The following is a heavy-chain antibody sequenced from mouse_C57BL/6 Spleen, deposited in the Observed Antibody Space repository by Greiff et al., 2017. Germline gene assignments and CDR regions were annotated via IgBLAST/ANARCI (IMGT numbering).Heavy chain of an antibody. D-gene: IGHD2-3*01. CDR2: IRSKSSNYAT. Sequence: EVMLVESGGGLVQPKGSLKLSCAASGFTFNTYAMHWVRQAPGKGLEWVARIRSKSSNYATYYADSVKDRFTISRDYSQSMLYLQMNHLKTEDTAMYYCVRGGDGYYNWYFDVWGTGTTVTVSS. J-gene: IGHJ1*03. V-gene: IGHV10-3*01. CDR3: VRGGDGYYNWYFDV. CDR1: GFTFNTYA.